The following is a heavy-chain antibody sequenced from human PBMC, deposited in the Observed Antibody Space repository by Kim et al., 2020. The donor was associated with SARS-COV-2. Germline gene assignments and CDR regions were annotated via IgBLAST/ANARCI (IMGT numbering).Heavy chain of an antibody. D-gene: IGHD5-18*01. CDR2: IDPSDSYT. CDR3: ARQDSYGPGDYYYAMDV. CDR1: GYSFTTYW. J-gene: IGHJ6*02. Sequence: GESLKISCKGSGYSFTTYWINWVRQMPGKGLEWMGRIDPSDSYTNYSPSFQGHVTISADKSISTAYLQWSSLKASDTAMYYCARQDSYGPGDYYYAMDVWGQGTTVTVSS. V-gene: IGHV5-10-1*01.